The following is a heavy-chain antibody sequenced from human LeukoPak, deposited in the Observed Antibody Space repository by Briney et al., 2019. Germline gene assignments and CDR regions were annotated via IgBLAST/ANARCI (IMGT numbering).Heavy chain of an antibody. CDR1: GFTFGDYA. CDR3: ARHLSGITGYTYGRGIDY. V-gene: IGHV3-7*01. CDR2: IKKDGSEK. J-gene: IGHJ4*02. D-gene: IGHD5-18*01. Sequence: GRSLRLSCTASGFTFGDYAMSWFRQAPGKGLEWVANIKKDGSEKYYADSVKGRFTISRDNAKTSLYLQMNSLRAEDTAVYYCARHLSGITGYTYGRGIDYWGQGTLVTVSS.